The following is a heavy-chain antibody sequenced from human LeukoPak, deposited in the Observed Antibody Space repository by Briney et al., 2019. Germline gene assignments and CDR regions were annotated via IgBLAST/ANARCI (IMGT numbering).Heavy chain of an antibody. Sequence: SSETLSLTCTLSGGSMSGYYWHWIRQPPGKGLEWVANIKEDGSEKYYVDSVKGRFTISRDNAKKSLYLQMNSLRAEDTAVYYCARHLSGITGYTYGRGIDYWGQGTLLTVSS. J-gene: IGHJ4*02. V-gene: IGHV3-7*01. CDR2: IKEDGSEK. CDR1: GGSMSGYY. D-gene: IGHD5-18*01. CDR3: ARHLSGITGYTYGRGIDY.